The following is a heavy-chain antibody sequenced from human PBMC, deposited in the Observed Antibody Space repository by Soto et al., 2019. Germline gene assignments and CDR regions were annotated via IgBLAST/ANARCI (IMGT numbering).Heavy chain of an antibody. CDR1: GGSISSSSYY. CDR2: IYYSGST. D-gene: IGHD1-7*01. V-gene: IGHV4-39*01. Sequence: SETLSLTCTVSGGSISSSSYYWGWIRQPPGKGLEWIGSIYYSGSTYYNPSLKSRVTISVDTSKNQFSLKLSSVTAADTAVYYCASSPKLNWNYGLYFDYWGQGTLVTVSS. J-gene: IGHJ4*02. CDR3: ASSPKLNWNYGLYFDY.